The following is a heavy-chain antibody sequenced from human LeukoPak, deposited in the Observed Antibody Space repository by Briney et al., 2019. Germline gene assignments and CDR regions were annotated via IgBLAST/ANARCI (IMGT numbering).Heavy chain of an antibody. D-gene: IGHD3-22*01. CDR2: LSSGDTNI. Sequence: AGSLRLSCAASGFNFSDYYMSWVRQGPGRGLEWISFLSSGDTNIKYADSVKGRFTISRDNAKNSLYLQINSLRAEDTAVYFCAREIHSTGYYYAGGYMDVWGEGTTVIVSS. CDR3: AREIHSTGYYYAGGYMDV. J-gene: IGHJ6*03. CDR1: GFNFSDYY. V-gene: IGHV3-11*04.